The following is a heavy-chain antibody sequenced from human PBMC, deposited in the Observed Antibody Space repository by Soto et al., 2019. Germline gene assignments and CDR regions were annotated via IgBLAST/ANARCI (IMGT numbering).Heavy chain of an antibody. V-gene: IGHV4-39*01. J-gene: IGHJ6*02. Sequence: SETLSLTCTVPGGSISSSSYYWGWIRQPPGKGLEWIGSIYYSGSTYYNPSLKSRVTISVDTSKNEFSLKLGSVTAADTAVYYCARLNGYCISTNCHGYYGMDVWGQGTTVTVSS. CDR3: ARLNGYCISTNCHGYYGMDV. CDR2: IYYSGST. CDR1: GGSISSSSYY. D-gene: IGHD2-2*03.